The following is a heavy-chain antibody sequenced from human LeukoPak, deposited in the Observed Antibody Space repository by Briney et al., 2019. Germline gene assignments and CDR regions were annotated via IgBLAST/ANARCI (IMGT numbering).Heavy chain of an antibody. CDR1: GGTFSSYA. CDR2: IIPILGIA. D-gene: IGHD2-21*02. Sequence: SVKVSCKASGGTFSSYAISWVRQAPGQGLEWMGRIIPILGIANYAQKFQGRVTITADKSTSTAYMELSSLRSEDTAVYYCAVGDYCGGDCYPIDYWGQGTLVTVSS. V-gene: IGHV1-69*04. CDR3: AVGDYCGGDCYPIDY. J-gene: IGHJ4*02.